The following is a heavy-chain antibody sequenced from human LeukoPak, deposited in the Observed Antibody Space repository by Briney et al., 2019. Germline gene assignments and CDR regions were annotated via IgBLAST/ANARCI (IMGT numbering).Heavy chain of an antibody. CDR1: GGSISSSNW. D-gene: IGHD6-13*01. J-gene: IGHJ4*02. V-gene: IGHV4-4*02. CDR3: ARRRVAAAGTRDY. Sequence: SGTLSLTCAVSGGSISSSNWWSWVRQPAGQGLEWIGEIYHSGSTIYNPSLRSRVTISVDNSKNQFSLKLSSVTAADTAVYYCARRRVAAAGTRDYWGQGTLVTVSS. CDR2: IYHSGST.